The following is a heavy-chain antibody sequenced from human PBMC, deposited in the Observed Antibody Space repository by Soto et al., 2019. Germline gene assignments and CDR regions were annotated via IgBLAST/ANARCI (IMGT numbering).Heavy chain of an antibody. CDR1: GYTFISYG. J-gene: IGHJ5*02. CDR3: AKDFWSGYYIQGNWFDP. V-gene: IGHV1-18*01. CDR2: ISPYTANT. Sequence: ASVKVSCKASGYTFISYGISWVRQAPGQGLEWMGWISPYTANTNYAQKFQGRVTMTTDTSTSTAYMELRTLRSDDSAVYYCAKDFWSGYYIQGNWFDPWGQGTLVTVSS. D-gene: IGHD3-3*01.